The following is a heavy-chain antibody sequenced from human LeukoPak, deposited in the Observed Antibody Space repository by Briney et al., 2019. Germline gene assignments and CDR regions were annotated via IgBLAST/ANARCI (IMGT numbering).Heavy chain of an antibody. CDR3: ARDAGEYYYDSSGYRFDY. CDR2: INSDGSST. Sequence: PGGSLRLSCAASGFTFSSYWMHWVRQAPGKGLVWVSRINSDGSSTSYADSMKGRFTISRDNAKNTLYLQMNGLRAEDTAVYYCARDAGEYYYDSSGYRFDYWGQGTLVTASS. V-gene: IGHV3-74*01. CDR1: GFTFSSYW. J-gene: IGHJ4*02. D-gene: IGHD3-22*01.